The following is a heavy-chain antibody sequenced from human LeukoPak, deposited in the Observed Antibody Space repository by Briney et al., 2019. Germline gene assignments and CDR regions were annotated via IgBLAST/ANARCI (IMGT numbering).Heavy chain of an antibody. V-gene: IGHV4-38-2*01. CDR1: GYSISGGYY. J-gene: IGHJ4*02. D-gene: IGHD3-22*01. CDR3: ASGGTAVVMALTYFFDT. CDR2: IYHTGST. Sequence: SETLSLTCAVSGYSISGGYYWGWIRQPPGKGLEWIGSIYHTGSTYYNPSLQSRVTISLDSHKNQFSLKLTSVPAAATAVYSCASGGTAVVMALTYFFDTWGQGTPVTVSS.